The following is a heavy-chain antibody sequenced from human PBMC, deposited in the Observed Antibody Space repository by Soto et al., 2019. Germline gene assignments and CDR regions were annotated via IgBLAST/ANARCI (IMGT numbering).Heavy chain of an antibody. Sequence: GASVKVSCKASGYTFTSYGISWVRQAPGQGLEWMGWISAYNGNTNYAQKLQGRVTMTTDTSTSTAYMELRSLRSDDTAVYYCARDGPCSSTSCYYYYYGMDVWGQGTTVTVSS. CDR1: GYTFTSYG. J-gene: IGHJ6*02. CDR2: ISAYNGNT. V-gene: IGHV1-18*04. CDR3: ARDGPCSSTSCYYYYYGMDV. D-gene: IGHD2-2*01.